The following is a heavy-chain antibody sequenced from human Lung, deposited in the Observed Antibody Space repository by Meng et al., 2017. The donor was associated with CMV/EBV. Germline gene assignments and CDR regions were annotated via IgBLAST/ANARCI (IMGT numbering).Heavy chain of an antibody. CDR2: ISSSSSYI. Sequence: LTXAASGFTFSSYSMNWVRQAPGKGLEWVSSISSSSSYIYYADSVKGRFTISRDNAKNSLYLQMNSLRAEDTAVYYCARDLGVVPAAIYGHWGQGTLVTVSS. CDR3: ARDLGVVPAAIYGH. J-gene: IGHJ4*02. V-gene: IGHV3-21*01. D-gene: IGHD2-2*02. CDR1: GFTFSSYS.